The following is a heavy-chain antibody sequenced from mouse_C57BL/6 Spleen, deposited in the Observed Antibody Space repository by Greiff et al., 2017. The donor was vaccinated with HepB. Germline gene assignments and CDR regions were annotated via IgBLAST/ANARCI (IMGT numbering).Heavy chain of an antibody. CDR3: TNGYDADYYAMDY. D-gene: IGHD2-2*01. CDR2: IDPETGGT. J-gene: IGHJ4*01. Sequence: LVESGAELVRPGASVTLSCKASGYTFTDYEMHWVKQTPVHGLEWIGAIDPETGGTAYNQKFKGKAILTADKSSSTAYMELRSLTSEDSAVYYCTNGYDADYYAMDYWGQGTSVTVSS. CDR1: GYTFTDYE. V-gene: IGHV1-15*01.